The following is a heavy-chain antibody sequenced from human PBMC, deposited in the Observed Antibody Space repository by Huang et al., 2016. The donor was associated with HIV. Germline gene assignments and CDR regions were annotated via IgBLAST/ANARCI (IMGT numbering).Heavy chain of an antibody. V-gene: IGHV4-39*01. CDR2: IHHSGTA. Sequence: QLQLQESGPGLVKPSQNLSLTCTVFGGSVSSRYYYWAWIRQTPGKGLEWIGSIHHSGTAYYNRSLKSRVSMNVDKSKNQFSLEVTSATAADSAIYYCARQGGDCTSISCYLSWFDPWGQGTLVTVSS. D-gene: IGHD2-2*01. J-gene: IGHJ5*02. CDR3: ARQGGDCTSISCYLSWFDP. CDR1: GGSVSSRYYY.